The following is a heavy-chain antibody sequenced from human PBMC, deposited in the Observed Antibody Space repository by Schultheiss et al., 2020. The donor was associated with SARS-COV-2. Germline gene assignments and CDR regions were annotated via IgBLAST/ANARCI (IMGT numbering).Heavy chain of an antibody. CDR2: IYYSGST. Sequence: SQTLSLTCAVYGGSFSGYYWSWIRQPPGKGLEWIGSIYYSGSTNYNPSLKSRVTISVDTSKNQFSLKLSSVTAADTAVYYCARDGPFGSNAFDIWGQGTMVTVSS. CDR3: ARDGPFGSNAFDI. J-gene: IGHJ3*02. D-gene: IGHD2/OR15-2a*01. V-gene: IGHV4-34*09. CDR1: GGSFSGYY.